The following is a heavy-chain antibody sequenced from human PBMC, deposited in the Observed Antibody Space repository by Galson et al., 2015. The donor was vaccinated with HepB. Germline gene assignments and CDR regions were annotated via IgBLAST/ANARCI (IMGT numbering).Heavy chain of an antibody. CDR1: GFTFSSYG. Sequence: SLRLSCAASGFTFSSYGMHWVRQAPGEGLEWVAVIWYDGSNKYYADSVKGRFTISRDNSKNTLYLQMNSLRAEDTAVYYCARDQGWLVLGYYFDYWGQGTLVTVSS. J-gene: IGHJ4*02. D-gene: IGHD6-19*01. V-gene: IGHV3-33*08. CDR3: ARDQGWLVLGYYFDY. CDR2: IWYDGSNK.